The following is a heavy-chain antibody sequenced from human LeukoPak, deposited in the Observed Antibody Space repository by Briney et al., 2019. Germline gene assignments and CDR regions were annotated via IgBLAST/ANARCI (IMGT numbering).Heavy chain of an antibody. V-gene: IGHV4-61*02. CDR1: GGSISSGSYY. J-gene: IGHJ4*02. CDR2: IYTSGST. CDR3: ARDRERGMVRGILDY. Sequence: SETLSLTCTVSGGSISSGSYYWSWIRQPAGKGLEWIGRIYTSGSTNYNPSLKSRVTISIDSSKNQFALKLKSVTAADTAVYYCARDRERGMVRGILDYWGQGTLVTVSS. D-gene: IGHD3-10*01.